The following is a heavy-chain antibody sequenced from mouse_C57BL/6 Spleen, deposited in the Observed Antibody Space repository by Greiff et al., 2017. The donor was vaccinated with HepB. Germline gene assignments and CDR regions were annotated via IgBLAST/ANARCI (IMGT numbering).Heavy chain of an antibody. Sequence: DVKLVESGGGLVKPGGSLKLSCAASGFTFSDYGMHWVRQAPEKGLEWVAYISSGSSTIYYADTVKGRFTISRDNAKNTLFLQMTSLRSEDTAMYYCATYGSSYRFAYWGQGTLVTVSA. CDR2: ISSGSSTI. CDR1: GFTFSDYG. CDR3: ATYGSSYRFAY. D-gene: IGHD1-1*01. J-gene: IGHJ3*01. V-gene: IGHV5-17*01.